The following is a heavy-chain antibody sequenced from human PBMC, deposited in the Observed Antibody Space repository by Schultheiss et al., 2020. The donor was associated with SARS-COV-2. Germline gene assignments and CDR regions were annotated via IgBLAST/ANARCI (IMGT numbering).Heavy chain of an antibody. J-gene: IGHJ3*02. CDR2: IFSNDEK. V-gene: IGHV2-26*01. CDR1: GFSLSTSGVG. Sequence: SGPTLVKPTQTLTLTCTFSGFSLSTSGVGVGWIRQPPGKALEWLAHIFSNDEKSYSTSLKSRLTISKDTSKSQVVLTMTNMDPVDTATYYCARINSGATRAFDIWGQGTMVTVSS. CDR3: ARINSGATRAFDI. D-gene: IGHD2-15*01.